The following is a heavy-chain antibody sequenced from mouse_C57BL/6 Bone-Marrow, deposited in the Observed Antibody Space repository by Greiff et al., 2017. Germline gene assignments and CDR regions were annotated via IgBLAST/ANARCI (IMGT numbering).Heavy chain of an antibody. V-gene: IGHV1-64*01. CDR1: GYTFTSYW. J-gene: IGHJ1*03. D-gene: IGHD1-1*01. Sequence: QVQLQQPGAELVKPGASVKLSCKASGYTFTSYWMHWVKQRPGQGLEWIGMIHPNSGSTNYNEKFKSKATLTVDKSSSTAYMQLSSLTSEDSAVYYCAREGYYGSSRPWYFDVWGTGTTVTVSS. CDR3: AREGYYGSSRPWYFDV. CDR2: IHPNSGST.